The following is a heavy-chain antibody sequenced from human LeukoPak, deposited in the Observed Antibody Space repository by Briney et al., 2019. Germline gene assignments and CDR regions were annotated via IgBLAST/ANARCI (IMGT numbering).Heavy chain of an antibody. CDR3: VKSNSRYQPWTLDI. J-gene: IGHJ3*02. V-gene: IGHV4-59*01. D-gene: IGHD2-2*01. CDR1: SGSFRTYY. Sequence: SETLSLTCTVSSGSFRTYYWSWIRQPPGKGLEWIGYIFCNEGTSYNPSLKSRVTISVDTSNNQLSLKVNSVTAADTAMYYCVKSNSRYQPWTLDIWGRGTMVTVSS. CDR2: IFCNEGT.